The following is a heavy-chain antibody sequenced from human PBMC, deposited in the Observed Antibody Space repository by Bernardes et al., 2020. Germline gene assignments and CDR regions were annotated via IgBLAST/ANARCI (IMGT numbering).Heavy chain of an antibody. CDR2: IYWDDDK. D-gene: IGHD3-3*01. CDR1: GFSLSPFGVG. J-gene: IGHJ4*02. CDR3: ARSLGSSYDFWSGYRAYFDY. Sequence: SGSTLLKPTQTLTLTCPFSGFSLSPFGVGVGWIRQPPGKALEWLALIYWDDDKRYSPSLKSRLTITKDTSKNQVVLTMTNMDPVDTATYYCARSLGSSYDFWSGYRAYFDYWGQGTLVTVSS. V-gene: IGHV2-5*02.